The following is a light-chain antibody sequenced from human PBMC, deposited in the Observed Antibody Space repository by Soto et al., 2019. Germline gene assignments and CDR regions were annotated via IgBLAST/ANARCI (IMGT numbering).Light chain of an antibody. CDR3: QQYGSSPPYT. CDR1: QSVSSSY. J-gene: IGKJ2*01. CDR2: VAS. V-gene: IGKV3-20*01. Sequence: EIVLTQSPGTLSLSPWERATLSCRASQSVSSSYLAWYQQKPGQAPRLLIYVASSRATGIPDRFSGSGSGTDFTLTISSMEPEDFAVYYCQQYGSSPPYTFGQGTKLEIK.